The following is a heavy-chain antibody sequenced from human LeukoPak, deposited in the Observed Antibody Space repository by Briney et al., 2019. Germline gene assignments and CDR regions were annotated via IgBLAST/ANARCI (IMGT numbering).Heavy chain of an antibody. CDR3: ARHARDYCGGDCYSDY. D-gene: IGHD2-21*02. Sequence: SETLSLTCTLSGRSISSYYWSWIRQPPGKGREWLGYIYYSGSTNYNPSLKSRVTISVDTSKNQFSLKLSSVTAADTAVYYCARHARDYCGGDCYSDYWGQGTLVTVSS. V-gene: IGHV4-59*08. J-gene: IGHJ4*02. CDR2: IYYSGST. CDR1: GRSISSYY.